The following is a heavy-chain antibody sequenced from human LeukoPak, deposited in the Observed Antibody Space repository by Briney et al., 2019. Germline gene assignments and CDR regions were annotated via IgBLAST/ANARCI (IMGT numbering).Heavy chain of an antibody. CDR3: TTWDGVN. V-gene: IGHV3-15*01. J-gene: IGHJ3*01. CDR2: IKSRTDGGTT. CDR1: GFALSNAL. Sequence: GGSLRLSCAASGFALSNALMTWVRQAPGKGLEWVGHIKSRTDGGTTDCAAHLKGRFTISRDDSQNTLYLQMNSLKIEDTAVYYCTTWDGVNWGQGTMVTVSS. D-gene: IGHD1-26*01.